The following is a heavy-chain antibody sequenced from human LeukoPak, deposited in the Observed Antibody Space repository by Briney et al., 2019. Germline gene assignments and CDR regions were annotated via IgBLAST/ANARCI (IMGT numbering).Heavy chain of an antibody. D-gene: IGHD4-23*01. Sequence: SETLSLTCTVSGGSISSYYWSWIRQPPGKGLEWIGYIYYSGSTNYNPSLKSRVTISVDTSKNQFSLKLSSVTAADTAVYYCARHTVVTGLDYWGQGTLVTVSS. CDR2: IYYSGST. CDR3: ARHTVVTGLDY. J-gene: IGHJ4*02. CDR1: GGSISSYY. V-gene: IGHV4-59*01.